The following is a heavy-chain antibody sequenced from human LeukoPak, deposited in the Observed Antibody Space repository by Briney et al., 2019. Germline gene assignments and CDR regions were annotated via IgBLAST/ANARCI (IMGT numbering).Heavy chain of an antibody. CDR3: ARVYRNEEGFWTPNNYMDV. CDR1: GFTVSSNY. J-gene: IGHJ6*03. Sequence: PGGSLRLSCAASGFTVSSNYMSWVRQVPGKGLEWVSVIYGGGSTYYADTVKGRFTISRDNAKNSLYLQMNSLRAEDTAVYYCARVYRNEEGFWTPNNYMDVWGKGTTVTVSS. CDR2: IYGGGST. D-gene: IGHD3/OR15-3a*01. V-gene: IGHV3-53*01.